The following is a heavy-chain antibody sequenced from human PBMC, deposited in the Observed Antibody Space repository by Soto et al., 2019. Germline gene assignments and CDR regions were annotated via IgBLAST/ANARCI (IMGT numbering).Heavy chain of an antibody. J-gene: IGHJ6*02. CDR2: ISGRGDTT. CDR3: AKKVSGYDADYSYGMDV. CDR1: GFTFTSYA. Sequence: EVQLLESGGGLVQPGGSLRLSCAASGFTFTSYAMSWVRQAPGKGLEWVSDISGRGDTTFYADSVKGRFTISRDNSKNTLYRQMNNLRAEDTALDYCAKKVSGYDADYSYGMDVWGQGTTVTVSS. D-gene: IGHD5-12*01. V-gene: IGHV3-23*01.